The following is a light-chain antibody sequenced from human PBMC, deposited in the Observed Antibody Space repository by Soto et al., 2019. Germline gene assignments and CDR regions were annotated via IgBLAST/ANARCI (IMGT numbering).Light chain of an antibody. CDR3: QQLNSYSIFT. J-gene: IGKJ3*01. CDR2: GAS. Sequence: DIQLTQSPSFLSASVGDRVTITCRASQDINSYLAWYQQKPGKALKLLIFGASTLQSGVPSRFSGSGSGTEFTLTISSLQPEDFATYYCQQLNSYSIFTFGPGTKVDI. CDR1: QDINSY. V-gene: IGKV1-9*01.